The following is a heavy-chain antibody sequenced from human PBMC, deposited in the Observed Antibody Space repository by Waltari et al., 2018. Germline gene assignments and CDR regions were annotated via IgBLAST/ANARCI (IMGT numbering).Heavy chain of an antibody. CDR1: GFTFSRNG. J-gene: IGHJ4*02. Sequence: EVQLVESGGGLVQPGGSLRLSCAASGFTFSRNGSHGVRQAPGTGRVGVSRVNGYGSSRDYADSVKGRFTISRDNAKNTLYLQMNSLRAEDTAVYYCARDLDSSRWGQGTLVTVSS. V-gene: IGHV3-74*01. D-gene: IGHD3-22*01. CDR3: ARDLDSSR. CDR2: VNGYGSSR.